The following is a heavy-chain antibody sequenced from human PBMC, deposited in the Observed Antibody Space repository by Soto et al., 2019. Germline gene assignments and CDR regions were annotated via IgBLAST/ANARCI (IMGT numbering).Heavy chain of an antibody. CDR3: ARDYGSGSYSIHY. V-gene: IGHV4-31*03. D-gene: IGHD3-10*01. CDR1: GGSIISGGYY. CDR2: IYYSGST. J-gene: IGHJ4*02. Sequence: SETLSLTCTVSGGSIISGGYYCSWIRQHPGKGLEWIGYIYYSGSTYYNPSLKSRVTISVDTSKNQFSLKLSSVTAADTAVYYCARDYGSGSYSIHYWGQGTLVTVS.